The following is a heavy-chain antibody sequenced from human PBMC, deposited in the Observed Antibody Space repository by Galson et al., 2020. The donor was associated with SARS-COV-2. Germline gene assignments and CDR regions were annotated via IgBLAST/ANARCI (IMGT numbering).Heavy chain of an antibody. V-gene: IGHV3-11*01. J-gene: IGHJ5*02. CDR3: ARDYSSSWYVWFDP. CDR2: ISSSGSTI. D-gene: IGHD6-13*01. CDR1: GFTFSDYY. Sequence: GGSLRLSCAASGFTFSDYYMSWIRQAPGKGLEWVSYISSSGSTIYYADSVKGRFTISRDNAKNSLYLQMNSLRAEDTAVYYCARDYSSSWYVWFDPWGQGTLVTVSS.